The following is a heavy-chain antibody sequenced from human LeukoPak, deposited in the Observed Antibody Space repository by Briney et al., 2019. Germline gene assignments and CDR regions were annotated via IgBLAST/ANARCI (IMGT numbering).Heavy chain of an antibody. Sequence: GESLKISCTGSGYIFSNYWIGWVRQMPGKGLEWMGIIYPGGSDMRYSPSFQGQVTISADKSINTAYLQWGSLQASDTAMYYCARTIAAAGNTFDFWGQGTLVTVSS. CDR3: ARTIAAAGNTFDF. CDR2: IYPGGSDM. V-gene: IGHV5-51*01. D-gene: IGHD6-13*01. J-gene: IGHJ4*02. CDR1: GYIFSNYW.